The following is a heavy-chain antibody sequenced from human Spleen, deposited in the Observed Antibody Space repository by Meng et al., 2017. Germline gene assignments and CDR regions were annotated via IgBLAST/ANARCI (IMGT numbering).Heavy chain of an antibody. CDR1: GFTFSNSA. Sequence: GESLKISCAASGFTFSNSAMSWVRQAPGKGLEWVSSICGDSTYYADSGKGRVTVSRDNSKNTLHLQMNSLRAEDTAVYYCARGNYYDSSGDYWGQGTLVTVSS. V-gene: IGHV3-38-3*01. D-gene: IGHD3-22*01. CDR3: ARGNYYDSSGDY. CDR2: ICGDST. J-gene: IGHJ4*02.